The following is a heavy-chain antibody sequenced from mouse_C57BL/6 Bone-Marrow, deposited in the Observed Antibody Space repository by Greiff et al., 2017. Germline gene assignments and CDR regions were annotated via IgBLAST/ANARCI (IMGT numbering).Heavy chain of an antibody. J-gene: IGHJ2*01. V-gene: IGHV1-19*01. D-gene: IGHD2-3*01. CDR2: INPYNGGT. CDR1: GYTFTDYY. Sequence: LVKPGASVKMSCKASGYTFTDYYMNWVKQSHGKSLEWIGVINPYNGGTSYNQKFKGKATLTVDKSSSTAYMELNSLTSEDSAVYYCARSPDGYYPDYWGQGTTLTVSS. CDR3: ARSPDGYYPDY.